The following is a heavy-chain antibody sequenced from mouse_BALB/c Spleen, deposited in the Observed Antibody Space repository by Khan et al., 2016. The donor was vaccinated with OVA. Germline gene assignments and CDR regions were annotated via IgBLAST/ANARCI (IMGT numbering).Heavy chain of an antibody. Sequence: IQLVQSGTVLARPGASVKMSCKASGYTFTNYWMHWVKQRPGQGLEWIGTIYPGNSDTNYNQKFTGKAKLTAVTSTSTAYMELSSLTNEDSAVYYGARNGFGNYEIWDYWGQGTTLTVSS. CDR1: GYTFTNYW. V-gene: IGHV1-5*01. D-gene: IGHD2-1*01. CDR3: ARNGFGNYEIWDY. CDR2: IYPGNSDT. J-gene: IGHJ2*01.